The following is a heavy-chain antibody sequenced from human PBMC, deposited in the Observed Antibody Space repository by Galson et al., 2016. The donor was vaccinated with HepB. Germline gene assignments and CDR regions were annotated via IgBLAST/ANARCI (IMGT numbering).Heavy chain of an antibody. J-gene: IGHJ4*02. D-gene: IGHD3-10*01. V-gene: IGHV3-74*01. Sequence: SLRLSCAASGFTVSSSYMSWVRQAPGKGLVWVSRINSDGSSTGFADSVKGRFTISRDNAENTLYLQMNSLRAEDTAVYYCASSVRGSGSPPGGYWGQGILVTVSS. CDR2: INSDGSST. CDR3: ASSVRGSGSPPGGY. CDR1: GFTVSSSY.